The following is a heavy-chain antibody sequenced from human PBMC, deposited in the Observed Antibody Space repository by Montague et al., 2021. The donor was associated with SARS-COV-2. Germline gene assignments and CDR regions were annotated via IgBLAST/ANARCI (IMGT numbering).Heavy chain of an antibody. D-gene: IGHD3-22*01. V-gene: IGHV4-39*01. CDR2: IYYSGST. Sequence: SETLSLTCTVSGGSISSSSYHWGWIRRPPGKGLEWIGSIYYSGSTYYNPSLKSRVTISVDTSKNQFSLKLSSVTAADTAVYYCARFPTSYYYDSKAAPATPDAFDIWGQGTMVTVSS. CDR1: GGSISSSSYH. CDR3: ARFPTSYYYDSKAAPATPDAFDI. J-gene: IGHJ3*02.